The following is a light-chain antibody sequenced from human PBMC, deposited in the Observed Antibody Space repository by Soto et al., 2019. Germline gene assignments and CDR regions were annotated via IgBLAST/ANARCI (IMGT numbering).Light chain of an antibody. CDR1: QSVSTN. J-gene: IGKJ1*01. CDR2: GVS. Sequence: EIVMTQSPATLSVSPGERATLSCRASQSVSTNLVWYQQKPGQAPRLLIYGVSTRATGVPGRFSGTGSGTEFTLTISSLQSEDSAVYYCQQYNHWWTFGQGTKVEI. CDR3: QQYNHWWT. V-gene: IGKV3-15*01.